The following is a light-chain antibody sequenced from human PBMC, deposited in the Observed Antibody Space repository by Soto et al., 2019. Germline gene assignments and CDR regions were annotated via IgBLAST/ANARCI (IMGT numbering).Light chain of an antibody. Sequence: EIVLTQSPGTLSLSPGERATLSCRASQSISSSYLAWYQQKPGQAPRLLIYGVSTRATGIPDRFSGSGSGTDFSLTISRLEPEDFAVYYCQQYDTSRRTFGQGTKV. J-gene: IGKJ1*01. V-gene: IGKV3-20*01. CDR3: QQYDTSRRT. CDR1: QSISSSY. CDR2: GVS.